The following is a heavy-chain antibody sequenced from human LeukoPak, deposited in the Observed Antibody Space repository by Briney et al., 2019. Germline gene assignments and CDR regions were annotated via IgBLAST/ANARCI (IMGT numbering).Heavy chain of an antibody. J-gene: IGHJ4*02. Sequence: GSSVKVSCKASGGTFSSYTISWVRQAPGQGLEWMGRIIPILGIANYAQKFQGRVTITADKSTSTAYMELSSLRSEDTAVYYCARNYYDSSGYYSPLDYWGQGTLVTVSS. V-gene: IGHV1-69*02. D-gene: IGHD3-22*01. CDR3: ARNYYDSSGYYSPLDY. CDR2: IIPILGIA. CDR1: GGTFSSYT.